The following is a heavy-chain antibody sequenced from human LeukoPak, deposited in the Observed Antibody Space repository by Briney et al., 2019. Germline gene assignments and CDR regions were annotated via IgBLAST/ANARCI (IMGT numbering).Heavy chain of an antibody. D-gene: IGHD3-3*01. V-gene: IGHV4-34*01. CDR2: INHSGGT. CDR3: ARGLHKYYDFWSGYYPLDY. J-gene: IGHJ4*02. Sequence: SAPLSLTSGFYGGFFSGYYWSWIRQPPGKGLEWIGEINHSGGTNYNPSLKGRVTISLDTSKNQLSLELSSVTAADTAVYYCARGLHKYYDFWSGYYPLDYWVQGGLVTDSS. CDR1: GGFFSGYY.